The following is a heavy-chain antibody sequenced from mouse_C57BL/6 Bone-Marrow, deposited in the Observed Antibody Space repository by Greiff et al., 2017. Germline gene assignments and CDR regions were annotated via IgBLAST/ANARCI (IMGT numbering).Heavy chain of an antibody. Sequence: QVQLQQPGAELVMPGASVKLSCKASGYTFTSYWMHWVKQRPGQGLEWIGEIDPSDSYTNYNQKFKGKSTLTVDKSSSTAYMQLSSLRSEDSAVYYCAREGWSFAYWGQETLVTVSA. CDR1: GYTFTSYW. D-gene: IGHD1-1*02. CDR3: AREGWSFAY. V-gene: IGHV1-69*01. J-gene: IGHJ3*01. CDR2: IDPSDSYT.